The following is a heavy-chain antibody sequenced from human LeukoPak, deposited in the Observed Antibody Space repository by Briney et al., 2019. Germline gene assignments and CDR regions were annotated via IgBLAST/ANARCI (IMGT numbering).Heavy chain of an antibody. V-gene: IGHV4-34*01. Sequence: SETLSLTCTVSGGSISSYYWSWIRQPPGKGLEWIGEINHSGTTSYNPSLKSRLTISVDTSKNQFSVKLSSVTAADTAVYFCARRPRNSGSYDGPPGLDYWGQGTLVTVSS. CDR2: INHSGTT. J-gene: IGHJ4*02. CDR3: ARRPRNSGSYDGPPGLDY. CDR1: GGSISSYY. D-gene: IGHD1-26*01.